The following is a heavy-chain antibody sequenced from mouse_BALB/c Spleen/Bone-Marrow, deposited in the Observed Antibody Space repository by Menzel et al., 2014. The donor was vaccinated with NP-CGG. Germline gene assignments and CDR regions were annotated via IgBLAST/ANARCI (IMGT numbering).Heavy chain of an antibody. CDR1: GFDFSRYW. D-gene: IGHD1-2*01. J-gene: IGHJ3*01. CDR2: INPASSTI. CDR3: AKSYYYGYVAY. Sequence: EVQVVESGGGLVQPGGSLKLSCAASGFDFSRYWMTWVRQAPGKGLEWIGEINPASSTINYTPSLKDKFIISRDNAKNTLYLQMSKVRSEDTALYYCAKSYYYGYVAYWGQGTLVTVSA. V-gene: IGHV4-1*02.